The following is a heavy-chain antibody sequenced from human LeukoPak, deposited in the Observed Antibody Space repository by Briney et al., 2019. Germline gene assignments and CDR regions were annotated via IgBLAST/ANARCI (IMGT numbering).Heavy chain of an antibody. J-gene: IGHJ4*02. CDR2: THYRGDI. CDR3: GRNLGSGSDH. D-gene: IGHD3-10*01. CDR1: SASVSSDY. Sequence: SETLSLTCSVSSASVSSDYWNWIRQSPGRGLEWIGYTHYRGDINYNPSLKSRLTMPVDASSNQVSLKLSSVTAADAAVYYCGRNLGSGSDHWGQGTLVTVSS. V-gene: IGHV4-59*02.